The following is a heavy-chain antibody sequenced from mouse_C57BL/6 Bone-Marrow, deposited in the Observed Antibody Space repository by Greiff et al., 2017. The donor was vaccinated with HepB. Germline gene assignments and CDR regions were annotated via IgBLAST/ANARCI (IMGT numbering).Heavy chain of an antibody. CDR2: IYPGDGDT. CDR3: GAAQASWFAY. J-gene: IGHJ3*01. CDR1: GYAFSSSW. Sequence: QVQLKQSGPELVKPGASVKISCKASGYAFSSSWMNWVKQRPGKGLEWIGRIYPGDGDTNYNGKFKGNATLTADKSSSTAYMQLSSLTSEDSAVYFCGAAQASWFAYWGQGTLVTVSA. V-gene: IGHV1-82*01. D-gene: IGHD3-2*02.